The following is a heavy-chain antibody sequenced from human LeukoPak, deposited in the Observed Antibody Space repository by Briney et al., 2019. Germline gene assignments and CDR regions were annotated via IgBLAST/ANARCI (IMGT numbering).Heavy chain of an antibody. CDR3: ARGRLGGFFDY. D-gene: IGHD3-16*01. Sequence: GGSLRLSCAASGFTFSSYWMHWVRQAPGKGLVWVSRINSDGSSTNYADFVKGRFTISRDNAKNTLYLQMNSLRAEDTAVYYCARGRLGGFFDYWGQGTLVTVSS. CDR2: INSDGSST. V-gene: IGHV3-74*01. CDR1: GFTFSSYW. J-gene: IGHJ4*02.